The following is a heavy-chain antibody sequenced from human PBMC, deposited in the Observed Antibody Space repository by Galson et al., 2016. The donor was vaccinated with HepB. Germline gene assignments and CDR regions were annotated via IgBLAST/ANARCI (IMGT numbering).Heavy chain of an antibody. D-gene: IGHD2-8*02. J-gene: IGHJ4*02. CDR3: ASDYWVY. CDR2: INGDGSTK. CDR1: GFTFSSYW. Sequence: SLRLSCAASGFTFSSYWMTWVRQAPGKGLEWVASINGDGSTKYCVDSVKGRFTISRDNAKNSLYLQMNSLRAEDTAVYYCASDYWVYWGQGTRVTVSA. V-gene: IGHV3-7*01.